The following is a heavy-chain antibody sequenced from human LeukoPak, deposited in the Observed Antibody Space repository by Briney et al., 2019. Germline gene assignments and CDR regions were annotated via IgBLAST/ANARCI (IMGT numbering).Heavy chain of an antibody. V-gene: IGHV4-39*07. CDR1: GGSISNSDFY. CDR2: ASHSGTT. CDR3: VREVVTTILMFDH. D-gene: IGHD2-21*02. Sequence: SETLSLTCTVPGGSISNSDFYWDWIRQTPGKGLEWIGRASHSGTTYSNPSLTSRVTISVDTSKNQFSLKVNSVTAADTAVYYCVREVVTTILMFDHWGQGTPVTVSS. J-gene: IGHJ4*02.